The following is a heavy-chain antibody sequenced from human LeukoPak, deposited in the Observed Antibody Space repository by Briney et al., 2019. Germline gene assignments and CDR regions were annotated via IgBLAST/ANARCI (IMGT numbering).Heavy chain of an antibody. J-gene: IGHJ6*03. D-gene: IGHD4-17*01. CDR3: ARADYGDYYMDV. CDR1: GYTFTGYY. CDR2: INPNSGGT. Sequence: ASVKVSCKASGYTFTGYYMHWVRQAPGQGLEWMGWINPNSGGTNYAQKFQGRVTMTRDTSISTACMELSRLRSDDTAVYYCARADYGDYYMDVWGKGTTVTVSS. V-gene: IGHV1-2*02.